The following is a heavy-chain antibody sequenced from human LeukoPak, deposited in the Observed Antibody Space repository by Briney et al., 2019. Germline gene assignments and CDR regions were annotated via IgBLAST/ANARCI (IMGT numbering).Heavy chain of an antibody. D-gene: IGHD3-22*01. Sequence: SETLSLTCTVSGGSISRYYWSWIRQPPGKGLEWIGYISYTGSTTYNSSLKSRVTISLDTSKNQFYLKLSSLTAADTAVYYCARRDDSSGYHKIFDYWGPGTLVTVSS. CDR2: ISYTGST. V-gene: IGHV4-59*08. J-gene: IGHJ4*02. CDR1: GGSISRYY. CDR3: ARRDDSSGYHKIFDY.